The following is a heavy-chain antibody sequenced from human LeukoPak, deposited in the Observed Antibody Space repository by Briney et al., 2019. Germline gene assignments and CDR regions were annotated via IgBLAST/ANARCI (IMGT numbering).Heavy chain of an antibody. CDR2: IAGSSGYI. D-gene: IGHD2-21*02. V-gene: IGHV3-21*01. CDR3: ARDRGAYCGGDCYLGFDY. CDR1: GFTFSSYT. Sequence: GGSLRLSCAASGFTFSSYTMNWVRQAPGKGLEWVSSIAGSSGYISYADSVKGRFTISRDDAKKSLYLQMTSLTAEDTAVYYCARDRGAYCGGDCYLGFDYWGRGTLVTVSS. J-gene: IGHJ4*01.